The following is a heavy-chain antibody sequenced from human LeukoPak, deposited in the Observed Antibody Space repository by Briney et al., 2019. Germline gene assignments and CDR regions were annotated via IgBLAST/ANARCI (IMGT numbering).Heavy chain of an antibody. V-gene: IGHV1-69*06. CDR1: GGTFSSYA. J-gene: IGHJ5*02. Sequence: SVKVSCEASGGTFSSYAISWVRQAPGQGLEWMGGIIPIFGTANYAQKFQGRVTITADKSTSTAYMELSSLRSEDTAVYYCASNIVVVPAAIGSWFDPWGQGTLVTVSS. CDR3: ASNIVVVPAAIGSWFDP. CDR2: IIPIFGTA. D-gene: IGHD2-2*02.